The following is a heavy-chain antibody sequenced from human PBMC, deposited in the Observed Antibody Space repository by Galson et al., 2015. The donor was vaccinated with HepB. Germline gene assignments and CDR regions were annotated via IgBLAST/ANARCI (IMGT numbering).Heavy chain of an antibody. CDR1: GFTFSSYS. V-gene: IGHV3-21*01. CDR3: ASYRGANYDFWSGYYSHYYYYGMDV. J-gene: IGHJ6*02. Sequence: SLRLSCAASGFTFSSYSMNWVRQAPGKGLEWVSSISSSSSYIYYADSVKGRFTISRDNAKNSLYLQMNSLRAEDTAVYYCASYRGANYDFWSGYYSHYYYYGMDVWGQGTTVTVSS. D-gene: IGHD3-3*01. CDR2: ISSSSSYI.